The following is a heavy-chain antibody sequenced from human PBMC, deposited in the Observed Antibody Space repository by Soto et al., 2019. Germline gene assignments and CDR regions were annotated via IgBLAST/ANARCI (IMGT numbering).Heavy chain of an antibody. V-gene: IGHV1-3*01. CDR1: GYIFTGYA. CDR2: INAGNSNT. CDR3: ACDCIGHLFSF. D-gene: IGHD3-9*01. Sequence: ASVKVSCKASGYIFTGYAMHWVRQAPGQRLEWMGWINAGNSNTKYSQKFQGRVTITRDTSASTVFMELSSLRSEDTAVYYCACDCIGHLFSFWGRGSQDPVSS. J-gene: IGHJ1*01.